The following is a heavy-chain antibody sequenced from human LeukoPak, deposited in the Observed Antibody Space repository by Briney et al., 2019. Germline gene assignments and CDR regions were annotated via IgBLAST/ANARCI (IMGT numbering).Heavy chain of an antibody. J-gene: IGHJ5*02. CDR3: AAWLIAAAGTSPES. Sequence: SVKVSCKASRFTFTSTAVQWVRQARGQRLEWIGWIVVGSGNTNYAQNFQERVTITRDMSTSTAYMELSSLTSEDTAVYYCAAWLIAAAGTSPESWGQGTLVTVSS. CDR2: IVVGSGNT. D-gene: IGHD6-13*01. V-gene: IGHV1-58*01. CDR1: RFTFTSTA.